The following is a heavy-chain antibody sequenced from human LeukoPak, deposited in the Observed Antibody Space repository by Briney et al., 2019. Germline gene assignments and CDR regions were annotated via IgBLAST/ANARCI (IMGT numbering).Heavy chain of an antibody. CDR3: AREVGGGASGQ. CDR1: GFTVSSYY. Sequence: GESLRLSCAASGFTVSSYYMSWVRQVPGQGLEWVSVIYSDGTISYADSVKGRFTISRDNSENTLNLQMNSLRVEDTAVYYCAREVGGGASGQWGQGTLVTVSS. V-gene: IGHV3-66*01. J-gene: IGHJ4*02. D-gene: IGHD3-16*01. CDR2: IYSDGTI.